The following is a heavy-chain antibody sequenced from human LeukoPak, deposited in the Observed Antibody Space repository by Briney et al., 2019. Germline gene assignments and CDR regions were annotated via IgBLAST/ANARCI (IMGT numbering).Heavy chain of an antibody. CDR2: IYPGDYDT. CDR3: ARNYGSGNYYTPSDY. Sequence: GESLKISCKGSGYTFTTYWFAWVRQLPGKGLEWMGIIYPGDYDTRYSPSFQGQVTISADKSISTAYLQWSKLKASDTAMYYCARNYGSGNYYTPSDYWGQGTLVTVSS. V-gene: IGHV5-51*01. CDR1: GYTFTTYW. D-gene: IGHD3-10*01. J-gene: IGHJ4*02.